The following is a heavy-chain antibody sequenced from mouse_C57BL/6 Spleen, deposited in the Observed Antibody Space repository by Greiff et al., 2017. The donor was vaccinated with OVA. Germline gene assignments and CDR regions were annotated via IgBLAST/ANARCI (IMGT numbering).Heavy chain of an antibody. J-gene: IGHJ3*01. D-gene: IGHD2-4*01. CDR2: IHPNSGST. CDR1: GYTFTSYW. V-gene: IGHV1-64*01. Sequence: QVQLQQPGAELVKPGASVKLSCKASGYTFTSYWMHWVKQRPGQGLEWIGMIHPNSGSTNYNEKFKSKATLTVDKSSSTAYMQLSSLTSEDSAVYYCARRDYDYDGFAYGGQGTLVTVSA. CDR3: ARRDYDYDGFAY.